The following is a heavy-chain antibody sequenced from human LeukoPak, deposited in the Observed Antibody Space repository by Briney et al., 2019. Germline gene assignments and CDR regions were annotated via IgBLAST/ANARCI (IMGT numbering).Heavy chain of an antibody. Sequence: GRSLRLSCAASGFTFSSYAMHWVRQAPGKGLEWVAVISYDGSNKYYADSVKGRFTISRDNSKNTLYLQMNSLRAEDTAVYCCAREHSSGWTPEDAFDIWGQGTMVTVSS. CDR3: AREHSSGWTPEDAFDI. J-gene: IGHJ3*02. CDR2: ISYDGSNK. V-gene: IGHV3-30-3*01. D-gene: IGHD6-19*01. CDR1: GFTFSSYA.